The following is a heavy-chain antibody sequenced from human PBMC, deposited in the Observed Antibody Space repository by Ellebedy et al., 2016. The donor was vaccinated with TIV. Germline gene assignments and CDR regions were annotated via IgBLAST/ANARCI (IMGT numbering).Heavy chain of an antibody. CDR3: ARRGSYGDYAVQVNNWFAS. Sequence: GESLKISCAASGFSFRNYWMGWLRQAPGKGLEWVAKIYQDGSETYYVDSVKGRFTISRDNAKNSLYLQMNSLRVDDTAVYFCARRGSYGDYAVQVNNWFASWGQGTLVTVSS. CDR2: IYQDGSET. V-gene: IGHV3-7*01. CDR1: GFSFRNYW. J-gene: IGHJ5*01. D-gene: IGHD4-17*01.